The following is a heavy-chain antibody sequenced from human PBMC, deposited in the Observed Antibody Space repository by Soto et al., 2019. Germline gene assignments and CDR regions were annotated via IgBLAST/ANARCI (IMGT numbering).Heavy chain of an antibody. V-gene: IGHV1-69*13. J-gene: IGHJ6*02. CDR1: GYTFSSYA. Sequence: QVQLVQSGAEVKKPGASVKVSCKASGYTFSSYAISWVRQAPGQGLEWMGGIIPIFGTANYAQKFQGRVTITADESTSTAYMELSSLRSEDTAVYYCARAITMIVVVTPFYYYGMDVWGQGTTVTVSS. CDR2: IIPIFGTA. D-gene: IGHD3-22*01. CDR3: ARAITMIVVVTPFYYYGMDV.